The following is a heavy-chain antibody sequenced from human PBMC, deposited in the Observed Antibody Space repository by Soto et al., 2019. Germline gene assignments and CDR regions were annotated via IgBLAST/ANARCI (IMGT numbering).Heavy chain of an antibody. Sequence: GGSLRLSCAASGFTFSSYAMHWVRQAPGKGLEWVAVISYDGSNKYYADSVKGQFTISRDNSKNTLYLQMNSLRAEDTAVYYCARGRGRDGYKDYFDYWGQGTLVTVSS. J-gene: IGHJ4*02. D-gene: IGHD5-12*01. CDR2: ISYDGSNK. CDR1: GFTFSSYA. V-gene: IGHV3-30-3*01. CDR3: ARGRGRDGYKDYFDY.